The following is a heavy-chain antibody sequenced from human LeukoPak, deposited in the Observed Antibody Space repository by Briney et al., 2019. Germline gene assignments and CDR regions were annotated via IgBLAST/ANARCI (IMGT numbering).Heavy chain of an antibody. Sequence: GGSLRLSCAASGFTFSSYAMHWVRQAPGKGLEWVAVISYDGSNKYYADSVKGRFTISRDNSKNTLYLQMNSLRAEDTAVYYCARDRKNSWFDYWGQGTLVTVSS. J-gene: IGHJ4*02. D-gene: IGHD6-13*01. CDR1: GFTFSSYA. V-gene: IGHV3-30-3*01. CDR2: ISYDGSNK. CDR3: ARDRKNSWFDY.